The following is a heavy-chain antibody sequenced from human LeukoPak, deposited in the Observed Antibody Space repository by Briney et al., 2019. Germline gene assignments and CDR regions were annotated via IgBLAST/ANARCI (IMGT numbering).Heavy chain of an antibody. J-gene: IGHJ5*02. CDR1: GFTFSSYS. CDR3: AREYYDILTGYHTLPPYNWFDP. D-gene: IGHD3-9*01. V-gene: IGHV3-21*01. CDR2: ISSSSSYI. Sequence: GGSLRLSCAASGFTFSSYSMNWVRQAPGKGLEWVSSISSSSSYIYYADSVKGRFTISRDNAKNSLYLQMNSLRAEDTAVYYCAREYYDILTGYHTLPPYNWFDPWGQGTQVTISS.